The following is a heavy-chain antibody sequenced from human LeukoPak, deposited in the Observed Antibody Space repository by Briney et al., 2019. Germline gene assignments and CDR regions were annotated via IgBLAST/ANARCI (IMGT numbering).Heavy chain of an antibody. V-gene: IGHV4-59*01. CDR3: ARGAGSQGGDY. J-gene: IGHJ4*02. CDR2: IYYSGNT. D-gene: IGHD1-26*01. Sequence: KPSETLSLTCTVSGGFISPYYWSWVRQPPGKGLEWLGYIYYSGNTDYNPSLKSRVAISVDTSKNQFSLKLSAVTAADTAVYYCARGAGSQGGDYWGQGTLVTVSS. CDR1: GGFISPYY.